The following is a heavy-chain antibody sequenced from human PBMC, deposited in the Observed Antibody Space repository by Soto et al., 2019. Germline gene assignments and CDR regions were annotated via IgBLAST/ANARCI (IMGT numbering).Heavy chain of an antibody. J-gene: IGHJ6*02. CDR1: GFTFSTYN. CDR3: ASTRRAGYNHYYYYYGMDV. V-gene: IGHV3-21*01. D-gene: IGHD5-12*01. CDR2: ISSSSSYI. Sequence: EVQLVESGGGLVKPEGSLRLSCAASGFTFSTYNMNWVRQAPGKGLEWVSSISSSSSYIYYADSVKGRFTISRDNAKNSLYLQMNSLRAADTAVYYCASTRRAGYNHYYYYYGMDVWGQGTTVTVSS.